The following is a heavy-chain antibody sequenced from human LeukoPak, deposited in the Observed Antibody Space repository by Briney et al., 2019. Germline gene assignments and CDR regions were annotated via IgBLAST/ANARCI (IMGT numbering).Heavy chain of an antibody. CDR1: GGSISSGGYS. D-gene: IGHD2-2*02. V-gene: IGHV4-30-2*01. Sequence: SETLSLTCAVSGGSISSGGYSWSWIRQPPGKGLEWIGYIYHSGSTYYNPSLKSRVTISVDRSKNQFSLKLSSVTAADTAVYYCARGRGYCSSTSCYTNWFDPWGQGTLVTVSS. J-gene: IGHJ5*02. CDR2: IYHSGST. CDR3: ARGRGYCSSTSCYTNWFDP.